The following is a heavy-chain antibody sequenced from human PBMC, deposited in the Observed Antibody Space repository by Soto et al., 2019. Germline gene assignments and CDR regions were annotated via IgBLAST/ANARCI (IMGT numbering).Heavy chain of an antibody. CDR3: AKEKTYYDFWSVDYYYYMDV. CDR1: GFTFSSYA. D-gene: IGHD3-3*01. J-gene: IGHJ6*03. Sequence: GGSLSLCCAASGFTFSSYAMLWVRKAPGKGLEWVSAISGSGGSTYYADSVKGRFTISRDNSKNTLYLQMNSLRAEDTAVYYCAKEKTYYDFWSVDYYYYMDVWGKGTTVTVSS. CDR2: ISGSGGST. V-gene: IGHV3-23*01.